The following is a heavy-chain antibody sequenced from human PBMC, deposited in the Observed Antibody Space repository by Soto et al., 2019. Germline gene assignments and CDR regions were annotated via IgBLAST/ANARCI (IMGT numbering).Heavy chain of an antibody. CDR1: GFTFSSYA. J-gene: IGHJ6*02. Sequence: GGSLRLSCAASGFTFSSYAMHWVRQAPGKGLEWVAVISYDGSNKYYADSVKGRFTISRDNSKNTLYLQMNSLRAEDTAVYYCARDIVLMVYALTPHYYYYGMDVWGQGTTVTVSS. CDR2: ISYDGSNK. D-gene: IGHD2-8*01. CDR3: ARDIVLMVYALTPHYYYYGMDV. V-gene: IGHV3-30-3*01.